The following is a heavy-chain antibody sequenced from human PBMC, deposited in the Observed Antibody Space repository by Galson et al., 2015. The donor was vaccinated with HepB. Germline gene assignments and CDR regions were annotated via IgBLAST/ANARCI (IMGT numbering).Heavy chain of an antibody. Sequence: SLRLSCAASGFTVSSNSMSWVRQAPGKGLEWVSLIYSGGSTYYADSVKGTFTISRDSSKNTLYLQMNSLRAEDTAVYYCARDYYGSGKNTWGQGTLVTVSS. CDR1: GFTVSSNS. CDR3: ARDYYGSGKNT. CDR2: IYSGGST. J-gene: IGHJ5*02. D-gene: IGHD3-10*01. V-gene: IGHV3-66*01.